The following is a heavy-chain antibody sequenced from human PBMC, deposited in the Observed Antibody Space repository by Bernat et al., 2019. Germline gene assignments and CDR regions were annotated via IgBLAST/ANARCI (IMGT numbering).Heavy chain of an antibody. Sequence: VQLVESGGGVVQPGRSLRLSCAASGFTFSRYWMHWVRQAPGKGLVWVSRISTDGSTTNYADSVKGRFTISRDNAKNTLYLQMNSLRVEDTAVYYCVRLLDRDYWGQGTLVTVSS. D-gene: IGHD3-3*01. CDR1: GFTFSRYW. J-gene: IGHJ4*02. CDR2: ISTDGSTT. V-gene: IGHV3-74*02. CDR3: VRLLDRDY.